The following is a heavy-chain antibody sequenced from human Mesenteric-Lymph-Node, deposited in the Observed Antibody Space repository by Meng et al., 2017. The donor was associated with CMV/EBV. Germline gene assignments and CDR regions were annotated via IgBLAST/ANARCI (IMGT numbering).Heavy chain of an antibody. D-gene: IGHD3-16*01. CDR2: ISISGVVT. Sequence: GGSLRLSCAASGLGFKTYDMTWVRQAPGEGLEWVSSISISGVVTYYADSVRGRFTVSRDNSKNTVYLQMNGLRAEDTAVYYCTKGVSGPLYYFDYWGQGMLVTVSS. J-gene: IGHJ4*02. V-gene: IGHV3-23*01. CDR1: GLGFKTYD. CDR3: TKGVSGPLYYFDY.